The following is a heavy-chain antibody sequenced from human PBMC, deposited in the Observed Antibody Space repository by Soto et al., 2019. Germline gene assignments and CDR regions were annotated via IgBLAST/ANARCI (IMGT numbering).Heavy chain of an antibody. Sequence: QVQLVQSGAEVKKPGASVKVSCKASGYTFTGYYMHWVRQAPGQGLEWMGWINPNSGGTNYALKSQGWVTITRDTSISTAYMERSRLRSDDTAVYYGASDLGSTVAGHYYFDYWGQGTLVTVSS. V-gene: IGHV1-2*04. J-gene: IGHJ4*02. CDR1: GYTFTGYY. D-gene: IGHD6-19*01. CDR3: ASDLGSTVAGHYYFDY. CDR2: INPNSGGT.